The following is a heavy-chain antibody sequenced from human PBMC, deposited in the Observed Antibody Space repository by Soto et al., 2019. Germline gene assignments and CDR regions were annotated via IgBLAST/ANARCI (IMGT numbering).Heavy chain of an antibody. CDR3: AKTGFWSGYRVVDY. D-gene: IGHD3-3*01. Sequence: QLQLQESGPGLVKPSETLSLTCTVSGGSISGGTSYWGWIRQPPGKGLEWIGSINYSGSTYSNPSLKRRVTISVDTSKNQFSLKLSSVTAADTAVYFCAKTGFWSGYRVVDYWGQGTLVIVSS. CDR2: INYSGST. CDR1: GGSISGGTSY. V-gene: IGHV4-39*01. J-gene: IGHJ4*02.